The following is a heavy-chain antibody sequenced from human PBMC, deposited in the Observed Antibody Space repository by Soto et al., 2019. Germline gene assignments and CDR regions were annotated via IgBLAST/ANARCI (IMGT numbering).Heavy chain of an antibody. CDR3: ARIIGYCRNNDCSWTFDI. CDR2: FYPGDSTS. Sequence: GESLNISFKTSGYSFISYLVAWVRQKPCKGLEWMWTFYPGDSTSTYSPSFQVQVTISVDKSISTAYLHLSSLKASDTAMYYCARIIGYCRNNDCSWTFDIWGQGTMVTVSS. V-gene: IGHV5-51*01. CDR1: GYSFISYL. D-gene: IGHD2-2*03. J-gene: IGHJ3*02.